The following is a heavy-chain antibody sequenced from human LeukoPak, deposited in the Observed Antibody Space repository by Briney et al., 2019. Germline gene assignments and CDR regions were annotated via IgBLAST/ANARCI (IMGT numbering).Heavy chain of an antibody. V-gene: IGHV1-69-2*01. CDR1: GYTFTDYY. CDR2: VDPEDGET. Sequence: ASVKISCKVSGYTFTDYYMHWVQQAPGKGLEWMGLVDPEDGETIYAEKFQGRVTITADTSTDTAYMELSSLRSEDTAVYYCALQLELYFPLVYWGQGNLVTVSS. CDR3: ALQLELYFPLVY. J-gene: IGHJ4*02. D-gene: IGHD1-7*01.